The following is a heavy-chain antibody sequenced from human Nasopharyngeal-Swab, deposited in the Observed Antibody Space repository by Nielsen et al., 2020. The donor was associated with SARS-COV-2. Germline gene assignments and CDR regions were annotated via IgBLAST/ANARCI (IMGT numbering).Heavy chain of an antibody. V-gene: IGHV3-11*04. CDR2: ISRGGESI. CDR3: AKASQFLWFGQFRNDAFDV. CDR1: GFIFSDYY. J-gene: IGHJ3*01. D-gene: IGHD3-10*01. Sequence: GESLKISCAASGFIFSDYYMTWIRQVPGKGLEWVSFISRGGESIYYADSVKGRFTISRDNAKNSVYLQMNSLRADDTAVYYCAKASQFLWFGQFRNDAFDVWGRGTMVTVSS.